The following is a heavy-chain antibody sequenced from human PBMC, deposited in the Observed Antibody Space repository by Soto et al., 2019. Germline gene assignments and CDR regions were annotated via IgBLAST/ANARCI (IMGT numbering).Heavy chain of an antibody. Sequence: SVTVSCQASGGTFSSYTISWVRQAPGQGLEWMGRIIPILGIANYAQKFQGRVTITADKSTSTAYMELSSLRSEDTAVYYCAREDRSGGSRSHAVDYWGQGTLVTVSS. CDR3: AREDRSGGSRSHAVDY. CDR2: IIPILGIA. J-gene: IGHJ4*02. V-gene: IGHV1-69*04. CDR1: GGTFSSYT. D-gene: IGHD2-15*01.